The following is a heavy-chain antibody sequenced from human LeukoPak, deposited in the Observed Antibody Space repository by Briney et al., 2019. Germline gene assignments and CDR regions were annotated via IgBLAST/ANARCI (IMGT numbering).Heavy chain of an antibody. CDR2: IRGGGAGT. Sequence: GGSLRLSCAASGFTFSDYAMNWVRQAPGEGLEWVSFIRGGGAGTRYADPVQGRFIISRDNSKNTLYLQMNSLRVEDTATYYCAKCSANYYNDAFDMWGQGTMVTVSS. CDR1: GFTFSDYA. CDR3: AKCSANYYNDAFDM. V-gene: IGHV3-23*01. D-gene: IGHD3-10*02. J-gene: IGHJ3*02.